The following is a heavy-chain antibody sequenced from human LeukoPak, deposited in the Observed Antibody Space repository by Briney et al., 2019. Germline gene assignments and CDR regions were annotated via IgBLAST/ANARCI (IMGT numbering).Heavy chain of an antibody. CDR3: ARGPDYYYYMDV. CDR1: GYTFTSYY. V-gene: IGHV1-18*04. CDR2: ISAYNGNT. J-gene: IGHJ6*03. Sequence: ASVKVSCKASGYTFTSYYMHWVRQAPGQGLEWMGWISAYNGNTNYAQKLQGRVTMTTDTSTSTAYMELRSLRSDDTAVYYCARGPDYYYYMDVWGKGTTVTVSS.